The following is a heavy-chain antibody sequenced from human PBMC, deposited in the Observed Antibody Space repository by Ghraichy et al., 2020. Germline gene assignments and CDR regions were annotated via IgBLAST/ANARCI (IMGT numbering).Heavy chain of an antibody. D-gene: IGHD2-15*01. V-gene: IGHV4-31*03. J-gene: IGHJ3*02. Sequence: SETLSLTCTVSGGSISSDGYYWSWIRQHPGKGLEWIGYIYYSGSTYYNPSLKSRVTISVDTSKNQFSLKLSSVTAADTAVYYCAREANSWGAFDIWGQGTMVTVSS. CDR3: AREANSWGAFDI. CDR2: IYYSGST. CDR1: GGSISSDGYY.